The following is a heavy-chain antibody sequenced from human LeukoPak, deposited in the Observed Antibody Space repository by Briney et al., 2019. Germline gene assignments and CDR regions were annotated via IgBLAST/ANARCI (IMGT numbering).Heavy chain of an antibody. D-gene: IGHD6-19*01. J-gene: IGHJ4*02. CDR1: GGSFSGYY. V-gene: IGHV4-34*01. CDR3: ARGLRYSSGWYGY. CDR2: INHSGST. Sequence: PSETLSLTCAVYGGSFSGYYWSWIRQPPGKGLEWIGEINHSGSTNYNPSLKSRVTISVGTSKNQFSLKLSSVTAADTAVYYCARGLRYSSGWYGYWGQGTLVTVSS.